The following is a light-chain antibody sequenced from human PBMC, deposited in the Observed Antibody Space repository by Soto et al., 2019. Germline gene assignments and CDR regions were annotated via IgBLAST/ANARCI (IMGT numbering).Light chain of an antibody. V-gene: IGKV1-5*01. CDR2: DAS. CDR3: QQYNTYST. CDR1: QNIRNL. Sequence: IWMTQSPSLLSASTGDRVTISCRASQNIRNLLAWYQQKPGKAPKPLIYDASTLKTGVPSRFSGSGSGSEFNFTITGLQPDDFATYFCQQYNTYSTFGQGTRLEIK. J-gene: IGKJ5*01.